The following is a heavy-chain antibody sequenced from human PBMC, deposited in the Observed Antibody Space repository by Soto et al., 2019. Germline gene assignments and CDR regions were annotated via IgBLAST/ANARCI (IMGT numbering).Heavy chain of an antibody. CDR1: GDTFTTYW. CDR3: ARHSAAAGTFYYGMDV. Sequence: EVQLVQSGAEVKKPGESLRISCKGSGDTFTTYWISWVRQMPGKGLEWMGSIDPKDSYSNYSPSFQGHVTISGDTSVTTAYLQWSSLRASDTAVYYCARHSAAAGTFYYGMDVWGQGTTVTVSS. V-gene: IGHV5-10-1*01. J-gene: IGHJ6*02. CDR2: IDPKDSYS. D-gene: IGHD6-13*01.